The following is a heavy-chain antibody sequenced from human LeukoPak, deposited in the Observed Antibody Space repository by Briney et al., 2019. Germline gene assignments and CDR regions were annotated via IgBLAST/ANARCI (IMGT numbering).Heavy chain of an antibody. CDR3: ARSRTTVTTRYWFDP. CDR2: INHSGST. V-gene: IGHV4-34*01. CDR1: GGSFSGYY. J-gene: IGHJ5*02. Sequence: SETLSHTCAVYGGSFSGYYWSWIRQPPGKGLEWIGEINHSGSTNYNPSLKSRVTISVDTSKNQFSLKLSSVTAADTAVYYCARSRTTVTTRYWFDPWGQGTLVTVSS. D-gene: IGHD4-17*01.